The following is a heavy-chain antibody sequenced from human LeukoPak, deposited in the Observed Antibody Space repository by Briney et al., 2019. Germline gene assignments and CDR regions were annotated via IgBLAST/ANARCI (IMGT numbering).Heavy chain of an antibody. CDR3: ARDREVAATPDGFDP. J-gene: IGHJ5*02. CDR2: ISSNGGST. V-gene: IGHV3-64*01. CDR1: GFTFSSYA. Sequence: PGGSLRLSCAASGFTFSSYAMHWVRQAPGKGLEYAAAISSNGGSTYYANSVKGRFTISRDNSKNTLYLQMGSLRAEDMAVYYCARDREVAATPDGFDPWGQGTLVTVSS. D-gene: IGHD2-15*01.